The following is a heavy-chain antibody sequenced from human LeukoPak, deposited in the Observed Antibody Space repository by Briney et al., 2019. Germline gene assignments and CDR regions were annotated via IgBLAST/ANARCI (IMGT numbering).Heavy chain of an antibody. CDR2: IYYSGST. D-gene: IGHD5-12*01. CDR1: GGSISSYY. Sequence: PSETLSLTSTVSGGSISSYYWSWIRQPPGKGLEWIGYIYYSGSTNYNPSLKSRVTISVDTSKNQFSLKLSSVTAADTAVYYCARGYSGYDSRGEAFDIWGQGTMVTVSS. J-gene: IGHJ3*02. CDR3: ARGYSGYDSRGEAFDI. V-gene: IGHV4-59*01.